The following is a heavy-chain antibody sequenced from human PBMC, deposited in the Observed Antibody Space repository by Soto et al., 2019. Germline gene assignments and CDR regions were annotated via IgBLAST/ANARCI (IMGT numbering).Heavy chain of an antibody. V-gene: IGHV3-74*01. CDR2: IKGDGSDT. CDR3: STLGGPHLESRDY. J-gene: IGHJ4*02. Sequence: RRSLTLAWEPPGFPVISSRMHWVRQVPGKGLVWVSHIKGDGSDTSYAESVKGRFTVSRDNAKDTLYLQMSNLRAEDTALYYCSTLGGPHLESRDYWGQGT. CDR1: GFPVISSR. D-gene: IGHD1-1*01.